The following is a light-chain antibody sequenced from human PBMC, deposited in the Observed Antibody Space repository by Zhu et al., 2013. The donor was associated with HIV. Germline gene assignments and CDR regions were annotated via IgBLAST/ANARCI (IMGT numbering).Light chain of an antibody. Sequence: EVVLTQSPGTLSVSPGERVTLSCRASQTVRSRYLAWYQHKSGQSPRLLIHSSSDRATGIPDRFSGSGSGRDFTLTISRLEPEDFAVYYCQQYGSSPPYTFGQGTKVEIK. CDR3: QQYGSSPPYT. V-gene: IGKV3-20*01. CDR1: QTVRSRY. CDR2: SSS. J-gene: IGKJ2*01.